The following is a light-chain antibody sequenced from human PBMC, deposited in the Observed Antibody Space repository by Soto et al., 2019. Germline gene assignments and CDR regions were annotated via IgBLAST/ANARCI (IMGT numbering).Light chain of an antibody. Sequence: IPMTQSPSTLSAPVGDRVTITCQASKTISTLLAWFQHKPGKAPNLLIYDASNLESGVPSRFSGSGSVTEFTLTISSLQSDDSATYFCQQYSHLVTFGQGTKLEIK. J-gene: IGKJ2*01. CDR3: QQYSHLVT. CDR2: DAS. CDR1: KTISTL. V-gene: IGKV1-5*01.